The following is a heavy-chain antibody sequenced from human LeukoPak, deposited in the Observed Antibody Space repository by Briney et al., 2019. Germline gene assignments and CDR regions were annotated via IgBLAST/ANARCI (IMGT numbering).Heavy chain of an antibody. CDR3: ARVAVAGLDY. CDR1: SGSITGYY. J-gene: IGHJ4*02. CDR2: VYATGTT. V-gene: IGHV4-59*01. Sequence: SETLSLTCTVSSGSITGYYWSWIRQPPGKGLEWIGYVYATGTTNYNPSLKSRVTISVDTSKNQFSLKLSSVTAADTAVYYCARVAVAGLDYWGQGTLVTVSS. D-gene: IGHD6-19*01.